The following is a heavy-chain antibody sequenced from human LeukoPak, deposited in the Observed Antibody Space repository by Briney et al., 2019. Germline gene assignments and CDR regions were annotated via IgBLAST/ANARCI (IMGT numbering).Heavy chain of an antibody. CDR1: GFTFSNYG. Sequence: GGSLRLSCGASGFTFSNYGMLWVRQAPGKGLEWVAFIRYDGNNLLYADSVKGRFTISRDNSKNTLYLQMNSLRAEDTAVYYCARRSGIAVAGAFDYWGQGTLVTVSS. CDR3: ARRSGIAVAGAFDY. J-gene: IGHJ4*02. CDR2: IRYDGNNL. D-gene: IGHD6-19*01. V-gene: IGHV3-30*02.